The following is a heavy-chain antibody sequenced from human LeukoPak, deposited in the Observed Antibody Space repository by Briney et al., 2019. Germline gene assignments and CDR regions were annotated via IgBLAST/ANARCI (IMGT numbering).Heavy chain of an antibody. D-gene: IGHD6-25*01. CDR2: INPNSGGT. CDR1: GYTFTGNY. CDR3: ARGQSATNYFDY. Sequence: ASVKVSCKASGYTFTGNYIHWVRQAPGQGLEWMAWINPNSGGTNYARRFQGRVTVTRDTSISTAYMELTTLRSDDTAVYYCARGQSATNYFDYWGQGTLVTVSS. J-gene: IGHJ4*02. V-gene: IGHV1-2*02.